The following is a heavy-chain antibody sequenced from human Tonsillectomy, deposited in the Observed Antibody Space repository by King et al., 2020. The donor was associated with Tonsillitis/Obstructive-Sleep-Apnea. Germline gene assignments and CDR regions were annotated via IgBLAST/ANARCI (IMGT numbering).Heavy chain of an antibody. CDR3: ARDLYGGNFCDALEI. CDR1: GFTFSSYW. J-gene: IGHJ3*02. V-gene: IGHV3-7*03. CDR2: IKQDGSEK. D-gene: IGHD4-23*01. Sequence: VQLVESGGGLVQPGGSLRLSCAASGFTFSSYWMSWVRQAPGKGLEWVANIKQDGSEKYYVDSVKGRFTISRDNAKNSLYLQMNSLRAEDTAVYYCARDLYGGNFCDALEIWGQGTMVTVSS.